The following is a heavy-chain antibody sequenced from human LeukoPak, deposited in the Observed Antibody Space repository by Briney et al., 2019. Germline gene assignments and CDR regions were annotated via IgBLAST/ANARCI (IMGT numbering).Heavy chain of an antibody. D-gene: IGHD6-13*01. CDR2: ISAYNDNT. CDR1: GYTFTSYG. V-gene: IGHV1-18*01. Sequence: ASVKVSCKASGYTFTSYGISWVRQAPEQGLEWMAWISAYNDNTNYAQKFQGRVTMTTDTSTSTAYMELRSLRSDDTAVYYCARDPYSSSWYSNPNFDYWGQGTLVTVSS. CDR3: ARDPYSSSWYSNPNFDY. J-gene: IGHJ4*02.